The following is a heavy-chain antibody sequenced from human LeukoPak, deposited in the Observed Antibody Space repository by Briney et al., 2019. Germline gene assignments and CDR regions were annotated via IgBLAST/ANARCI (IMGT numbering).Heavy chain of an antibody. CDR2: IKQDGNEK. D-gene: IGHD6-19*01. Sequence: GGSLRLSCAASGFTFSSYWVTWVRQAPGEGLEWVANIKQDGNEKNYMDSVKGRFTISRDSAKNSLFLQMNSLRVEDTAVYYCARDAYYNSGARGDYWGQGTLVTVSS. CDR3: ARDAYYNSGARGDY. J-gene: IGHJ4*02. V-gene: IGHV3-7*01. CDR1: GFTFSSYW.